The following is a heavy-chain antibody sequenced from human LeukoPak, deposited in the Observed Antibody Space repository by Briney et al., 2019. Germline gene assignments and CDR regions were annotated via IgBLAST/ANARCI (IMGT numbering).Heavy chain of an antibody. Sequence: PGGSLRLSCAASGFTFSSYAMHWVRQAPGKGLEWVAVISYDGSNKYYADSVKGRFTISRDNSKNTLYLQMNSLRAEDTAVYYCARDGLTIFGVAYYFDYWGQGTLVTVSS. D-gene: IGHD3-3*01. CDR1: GFTFSSYA. V-gene: IGHV3-30-3*01. CDR3: ARDGLTIFGVAYYFDY. J-gene: IGHJ4*02. CDR2: ISYDGSNK.